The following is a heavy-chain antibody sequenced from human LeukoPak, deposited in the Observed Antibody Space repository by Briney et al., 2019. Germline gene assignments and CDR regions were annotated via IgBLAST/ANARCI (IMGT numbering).Heavy chain of an antibody. V-gene: IGHV4-39*07. CDR1: GGSISSSSYY. CDR2: IYYSGST. D-gene: IGHD2-15*01. CDR3: ARENCSGGSCYSIYYYYYMDV. J-gene: IGHJ6*03. Sequence: SETLSLTCTVSGGSISSSSYYWGWIRQPPGKGLEWIGSIYYSGSTYYNPSLKSRLTISLDTSRNQFSLKLSSVTAADTAVYYCARENCSGGSCYSIYYYYYMDVWGKGTTVTVSS.